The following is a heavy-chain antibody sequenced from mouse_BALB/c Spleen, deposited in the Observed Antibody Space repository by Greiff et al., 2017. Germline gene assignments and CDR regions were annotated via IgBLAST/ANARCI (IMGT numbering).Heavy chain of an antibody. CDR3: ARRYGNYAMDY. D-gene: IGHD2-10*02. CDR2: IYPGDGDT. V-gene: IGHV1-87*01. CDR1: GYTFTSYW. J-gene: IGHJ4*01. Sequence: VKLQESGAELARPGASVKLSCKASGYTFTSYWMQGVKQRPGQGLEWIGAIYPGDGDTRYTQKFKGKATLTADKSSSTAYMQLSSLAAEDSAVYYCARRYGNYAMDYWGQGTSGTVSA.